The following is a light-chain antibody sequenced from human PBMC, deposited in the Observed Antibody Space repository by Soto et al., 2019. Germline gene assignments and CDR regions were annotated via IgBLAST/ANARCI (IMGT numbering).Light chain of an antibody. Sequence: QSVMTQPPSVSAAPGQKVTISCSGSSSNIGGNSVSWYQQLPGTAPKLLISDDNKRPSGIPDRFSGSKSGTSATLGITGFQTGDEADYYCGSWDSSLSAYVFGTGTQLTVL. J-gene: IGLJ1*01. CDR3: GSWDSSLSAYV. CDR1: SSNIGGNS. V-gene: IGLV1-51*01. CDR2: DDN.